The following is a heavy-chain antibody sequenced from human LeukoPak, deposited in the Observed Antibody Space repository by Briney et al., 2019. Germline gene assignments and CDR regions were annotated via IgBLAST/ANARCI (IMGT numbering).Heavy chain of an antibody. D-gene: IGHD4-17*01. CDR1: GGSFSGYY. Sequence: SETLSLTCAVYGGSFSGYYWSWIRQPPGKGLEWIGEINHSGSTNYNPSLKSRVAISVGTSKNQFSLKLSSVTAADTAVYYCAREDYGGSLIDYWGQGTLVTVSS. V-gene: IGHV4-34*01. CDR3: AREDYGGSLIDY. J-gene: IGHJ4*02. CDR2: INHSGST.